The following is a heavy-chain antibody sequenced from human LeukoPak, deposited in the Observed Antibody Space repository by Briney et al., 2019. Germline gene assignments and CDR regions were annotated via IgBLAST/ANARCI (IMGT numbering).Heavy chain of an antibody. D-gene: IGHD1-20*01. CDR3: AKAASGNWNDVSDY. CDR1: GFTFSNAW. CDR2: IKSKTDGGTT. V-gene: IGHV3-15*01. J-gene: IGHJ4*02. Sequence: GGSLRLSCAASGFTFSNAWMSWVRQAPGKGLEWVGRIKSKTDGGTTDYAAPVKGRFTISRDDSEDTLYLQMNSLRAEDTAVYYCAKAASGNWNDVSDYWGQGTLVTVSS.